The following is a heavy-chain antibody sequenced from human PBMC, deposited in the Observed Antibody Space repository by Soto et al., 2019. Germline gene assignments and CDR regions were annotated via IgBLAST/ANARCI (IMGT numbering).Heavy chain of an antibody. D-gene: IGHD3-22*01. V-gene: IGHV3-53*01. Sequence: GGSLRLSCAASGFTVSSNYMSWVRQAPGKGLEWVSVIYSGGSTYYADSVKGQFTISRDNSKNTLYLQMNSLRAEDTAVYYCARDYYDSSGYYYDYYYYYMDVWGKGTTVTVSS. CDR1: GFTVSSNY. J-gene: IGHJ6*03. CDR2: IYSGGST. CDR3: ARDYYDSSGYYYDYYYYYMDV.